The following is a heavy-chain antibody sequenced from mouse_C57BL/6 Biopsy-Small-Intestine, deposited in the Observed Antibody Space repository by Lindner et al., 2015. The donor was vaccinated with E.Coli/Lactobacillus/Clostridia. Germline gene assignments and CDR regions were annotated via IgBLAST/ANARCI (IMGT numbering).Heavy chain of an antibody. CDR1: GYTFTDYN. V-gene: IGHV1-22*01. D-gene: IGHD2-4*01. J-gene: IGHJ4*01. CDR2: INPNNGGT. Sequence: VQLQESGPELVKPGASVKMPCKASGYTFTDYNMHWVKQSHGKSLEWIGYINPNNGGTSYNQKFKGKATLTVNKSSSTAYMELRSLTSEDSAVYYCARFCYDYDVSAMDYWGQGTSVTVSS. CDR3: ARFCYDYDVSAMDY.